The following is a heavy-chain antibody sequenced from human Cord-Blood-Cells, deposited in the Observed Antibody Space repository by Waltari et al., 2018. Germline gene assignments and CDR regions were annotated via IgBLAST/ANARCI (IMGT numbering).Heavy chain of an antibody. D-gene: IGHD6-6*01. V-gene: IGHV3-30-3*01. Sequence: AMHWVRQAPGKGLEWVAVISYDGSNKYYADSVKGRFTISRDNSKNTLYLQMNSLRAEDTAVYYCARSGGSIAARRGGPDYWGQGTLVTVSS. J-gene: IGHJ4*02. CDR3: ARSGGSIAARRGGPDY. CDR2: ISYDGSNK. CDR1: A.